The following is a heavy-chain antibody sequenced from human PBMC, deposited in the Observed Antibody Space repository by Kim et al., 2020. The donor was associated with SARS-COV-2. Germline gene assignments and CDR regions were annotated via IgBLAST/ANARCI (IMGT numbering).Heavy chain of an antibody. D-gene: IGHD6-25*01. J-gene: IGHJ6*02. CDR2: IKKDGSEK. Sequence: GGSLRLSCAASGFTLSSYWMSWVRQAPGKGLEWVANIKKDGSEKYYVDSVKGRFTISRDNAKNSLYLQMKSLRAEDTAVYYCARESSSGGYYDGMDVWGQGTTDTVS. V-gene: IGHV3-7*01. CDR1: GFTLSSYW. CDR3: ARESSSGGYYDGMDV.